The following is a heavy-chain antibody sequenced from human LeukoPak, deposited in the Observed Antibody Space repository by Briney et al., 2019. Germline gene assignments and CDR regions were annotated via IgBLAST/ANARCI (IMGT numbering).Heavy chain of an antibody. D-gene: IGHD2-2*01. CDR2: ISAYNGNT. CDR1: GYTFTNYG. Sequence: ASVKVSCKASGYTFTNYGISWVRQAPGQGLEWMGWISAYNGNTNYAQKLQGRVTMTTDTSTSTAYMELRSLRSDDTAVYYCASTYCSSTSCYYFDYWGQGTLVTVSS. J-gene: IGHJ4*02. CDR3: ASTYCSSTSCYYFDY. V-gene: IGHV1-18*01.